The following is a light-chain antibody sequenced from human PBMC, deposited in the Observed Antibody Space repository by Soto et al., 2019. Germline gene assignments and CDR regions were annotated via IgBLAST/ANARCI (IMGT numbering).Light chain of an antibody. V-gene: IGLV2-14*01. CDR3: SSCTTSNTLV. J-gene: IGLJ3*02. CDR1: SSDIGAYNY. Sequence: QSALTQPASVSGSPGQSITISCTGTSSDIGAYNYVSWYQQHPGKAPKLMIFEVSNRPSGVSTRFSGSQSGNTASLTISGLQSEDEADYYCSSCTTSNTLVFGGGTKLTVL. CDR2: EVS.